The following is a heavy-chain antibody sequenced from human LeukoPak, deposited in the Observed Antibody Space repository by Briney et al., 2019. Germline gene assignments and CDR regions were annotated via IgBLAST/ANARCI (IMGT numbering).Heavy chain of an antibody. CDR2: IRSKANSYAT. V-gene: IGHV3-73*01. CDR3: TSREIAAQDV. J-gene: IGHJ6*04. Sequence: GGSLRLSCAASGFTFSGSAMHWVRQASGKGLEWVGRIRSKANSYATAYAASVKGRFTISGDDSKNTAYLQMNSLKTEDTAVYYCTSREIAAQDVWGKGTTVTVSS. D-gene: IGHD6-13*01. CDR1: GFTFSGSA.